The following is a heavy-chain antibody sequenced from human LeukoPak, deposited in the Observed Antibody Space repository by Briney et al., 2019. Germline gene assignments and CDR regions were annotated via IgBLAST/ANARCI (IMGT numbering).Heavy chain of an antibody. CDR3: ARIIAAAGYAFDI. CDR1: GGSISSSSYY. Sequence: SETLSLTCTVSGGSISSSSYYWGWIRQPPGKGLEWIGSIYYSGSTYYNPSLKSRVTISVDTSKYQFSLKLSSVTAADTAVYYCARIIAAAGYAFDIWGQGTMVTVSS. CDR2: IYYSGST. V-gene: IGHV4-39*01. J-gene: IGHJ3*02. D-gene: IGHD6-13*01.